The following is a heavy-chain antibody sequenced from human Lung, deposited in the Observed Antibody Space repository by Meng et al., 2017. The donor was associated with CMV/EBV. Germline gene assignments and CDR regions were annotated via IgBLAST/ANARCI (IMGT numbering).Heavy chain of an antibody. D-gene: IGHD1-14*01. CDR2: IYWDDDK. J-gene: IGHJ5*02. CDR1: GFSRSTSEVG. CDR3: ALFTGSWFDP. Sequence: ITSDRSCPTLAKPTQTLPLTSTFSGFSRSTSEVGVGWIRQPPGKALEWLAVIYWDDDKRYSPSLKSRLTITKDIYKNQVVLTLTNMDPVDTATYYCALFTGSWFDPWGQGTLVTVSS. V-gene: IGHV2-5*02.